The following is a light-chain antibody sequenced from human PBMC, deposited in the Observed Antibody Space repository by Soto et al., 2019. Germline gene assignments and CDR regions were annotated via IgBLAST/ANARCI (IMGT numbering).Light chain of an antibody. CDR2: DDN. CDR3: GSWDSSLSAYV. J-gene: IGLJ1*01. V-gene: IGLV1-51*01. Sequence: QSALAQPASVSGSPGQSITISCTGTSSDLAIYNSVSWYQQLPGTAPKLLIYDDNKRPSGIPDRFSGSKSGTSATLGITGFQTGDEADYYCGSWDSSLSAYVFGTGTKVTVL. CDR1: SSDLAIYNS.